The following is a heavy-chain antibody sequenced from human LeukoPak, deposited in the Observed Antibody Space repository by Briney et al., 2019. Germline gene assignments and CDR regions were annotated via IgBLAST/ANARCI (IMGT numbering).Heavy chain of an antibody. V-gene: IGHV4-38-2*02. CDR2: INHNGRT. Sequence: SETLSLTCTVSGYSISSGYYWGWIRQPPGKGLEWIASINHNGRTYYNPSLESRVTISVDTSKNQFSLKLSSVTAADTAVYYCARSQARPGFDYWGQGTLVTVSS. CDR3: ARSQARPGFDY. J-gene: IGHJ4*02. D-gene: IGHD6-6*01. CDR1: GYSISSGYY.